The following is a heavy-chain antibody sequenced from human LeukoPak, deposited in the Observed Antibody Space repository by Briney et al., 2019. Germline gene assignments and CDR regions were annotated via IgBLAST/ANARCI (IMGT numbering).Heavy chain of an antibody. J-gene: IGHJ4*02. CDR3: ARDMNPTHYFDY. D-gene: IGHD3-16*01. CDR2: IYHSGYT. Sequence: PSETLSLTCNVSGYSISSGYYWAWIRQAPGKGLEWIGSIYHSGYTRYNPSLKGRVTISVDTSKNDFSLKLSSVAAADTAIYYCARDMNPTHYFDYWGQGTLVTVSS. V-gene: IGHV4-38-2*02. CDR1: GYSISSGYY.